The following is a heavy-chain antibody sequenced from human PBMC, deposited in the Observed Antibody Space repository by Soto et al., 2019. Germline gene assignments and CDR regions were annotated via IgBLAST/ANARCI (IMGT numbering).Heavy chain of an antibody. D-gene: IGHD2-15*01. CDR2: IKTSAGGGAT. CDR3: TTGSVEGI. CDR1: GFSFNEAW. Sequence: EVQLVESAGGLVKPGGSLRLSCVASGFSFNEAWMNWVRQAPGEGLEWVGRIKTSAGGGATDYAAPVQGRFTISRDDSKYALYLLMNSLRTEDTAIYYCTTGSVEGIWGQGTTVTVSS. V-gene: IGHV3-15*07. J-gene: IGHJ6*02.